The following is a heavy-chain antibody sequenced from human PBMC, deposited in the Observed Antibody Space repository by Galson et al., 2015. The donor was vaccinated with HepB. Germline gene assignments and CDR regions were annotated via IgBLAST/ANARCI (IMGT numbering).Heavy chain of an antibody. CDR1: GFTFSSYA. CDR3: ARDPDNPIAAAGTGFDY. Sequence: SLRLSCAASGFTFSSYAMHWVRQAPGKGLEWVAVISYDGSNKYYADSVKGRFTISRDNSKNTLYLQMNSLRAEDTAVYYCARDPDNPIAAAGTGFDYWGQGTLVTVSS. J-gene: IGHJ4*02. CDR2: ISYDGSNK. D-gene: IGHD6-13*01. V-gene: IGHV3-30-3*01.